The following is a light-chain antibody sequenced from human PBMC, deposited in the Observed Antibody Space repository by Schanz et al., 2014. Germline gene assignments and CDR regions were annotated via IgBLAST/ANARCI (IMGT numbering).Light chain of an antibody. CDR1: SSDVGSYKL. CDR2: EVT. V-gene: IGLV2-14*02. J-gene: IGLJ1*01. CDR3: AAWDDSLDAYV. Sequence: QSALTQPASVSGSLGQSITISCTGTSSDVGSYKLVSWYQQHPGKAPKLMIYEVTKRPSGVPDRFSGSKFGTSASLAISGLQSEDEADYYCAAWDDSLDAYVFGSGTKLTVL.